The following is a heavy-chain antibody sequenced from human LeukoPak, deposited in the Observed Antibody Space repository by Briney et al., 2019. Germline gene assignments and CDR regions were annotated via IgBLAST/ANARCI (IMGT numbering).Heavy chain of an antibody. CDR1: GFTSSSYW. Sequence: GGSLRLSCAASGFTSSSYWMSWVRQAPGKGLEWVANIKQDGSEKYYVDSVKGRFTISRDNAKNSLYLQMNSLRAEDTAVYYCARGTRVSRIAAAGDWGQGTLVTVSS. V-gene: IGHV3-7*01. J-gene: IGHJ4*02. D-gene: IGHD6-13*01. CDR3: ARGTRVSRIAAAGD. CDR2: IKQDGSEK.